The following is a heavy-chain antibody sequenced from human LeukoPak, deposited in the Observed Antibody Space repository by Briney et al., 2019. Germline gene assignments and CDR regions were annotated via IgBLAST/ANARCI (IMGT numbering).Heavy chain of an antibody. CDR2: IYYSGST. D-gene: IGHD6-19*01. CDR1: GGSISSYY. Sequence: PSETLSLTCTVSGGSISSYYWSWIRQPPGKGLEWIGYIYYSGSTNYNPSLKSRVTISVDTSKNQFSLKLSSVTAADTAVYYCARVGSSGWPNWFDPWGQGTLVTVSS. V-gene: IGHV4-59*01. CDR3: ARVGSSGWPNWFDP. J-gene: IGHJ5*02.